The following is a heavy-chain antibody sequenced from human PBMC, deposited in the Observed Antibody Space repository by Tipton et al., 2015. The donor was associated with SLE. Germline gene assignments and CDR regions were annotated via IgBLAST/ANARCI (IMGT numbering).Heavy chain of an antibody. CDR3: VSLAGDPDYYYGMDV. D-gene: IGHD1-26*01. CDR2: IYYSGST. CDR1: GGSISSTNYY. Sequence: TLSLTCTVSGGSISSTNYYWGWIRQPPGKGLEWIGSIYYSGSTYYNPSLKSRVTISVDTSKNQFSLKLSSVTAADTAVYYCVSLAGDPDYYYGMDVWGQGTTVTVSS. J-gene: IGHJ6*02. V-gene: IGHV4-39*07.